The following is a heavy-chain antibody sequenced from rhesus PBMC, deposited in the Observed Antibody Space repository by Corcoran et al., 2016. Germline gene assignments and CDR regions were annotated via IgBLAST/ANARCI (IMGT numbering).Heavy chain of an antibody. CDR2: INPRNGNA. Sequence: QVQLVQSGAEVKKPGPSVKISCQASGYTFTSYFINWVRQAPGQVLEWMGYINPRNGNAVYEQRFQGRVTMTRDTSTSTAYMELNSLRSEDTAMYFCARPGGELTFNYWGQGVQVTVSS. V-gene: IGHV1-200*01. CDR1: GYTFTSYF. D-gene: IGHD1-44*01. J-gene: IGHJ4*01. CDR3: ARPGGELTFNY.